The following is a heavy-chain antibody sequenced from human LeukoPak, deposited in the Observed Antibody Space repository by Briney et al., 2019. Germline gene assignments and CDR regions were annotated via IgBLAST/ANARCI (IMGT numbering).Heavy chain of an antibody. V-gene: IGHV4-39*07. D-gene: IGHD5-18*01. Sequence: PSETLSLTCTVSGGSISSSNHFWDWIRQPPGKGLEWVASIHYSGSTYYNPSLKSRVTISVDTSKNQFSLKLSSVTAADTAVYYCARWPLSGGPGKRGYSYGEGGYWGQGTLVTVSS. CDR2: IHYSGST. CDR3: ARWPLSGGPGKRGYSYGEGGY. J-gene: IGHJ4*02. CDR1: GGSISSSNHF.